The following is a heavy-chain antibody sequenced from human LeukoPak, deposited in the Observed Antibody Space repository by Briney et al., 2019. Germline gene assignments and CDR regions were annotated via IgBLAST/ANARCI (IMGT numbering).Heavy chain of an antibody. Sequence: PSETLSLTCTVSGGSVSSSSYFWGWIRQHPGKGLEWIGYIYYSGSTYYNPSLKSRVTISVDTSKNQFSLKLSSVTAADTAVYYCARERGDGDPDAFDIWGQGTMVTVSS. D-gene: IGHD4-17*01. V-gene: IGHV4-31*03. J-gene: IGHJ3*02. CDR2: IYYSGST. CDR1: GGSVSSSSYF. CDR3: ARERGDGDPDAFDI.